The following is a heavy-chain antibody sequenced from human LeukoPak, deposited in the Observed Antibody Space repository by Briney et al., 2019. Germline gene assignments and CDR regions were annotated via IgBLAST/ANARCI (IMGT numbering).Heavy chain of an antibody. Sequence: SETLSLTCAVHGESFSGYFWSWIRQPPGKELEWIGYISYSGKTDSNPSLKSRVTISADTSKNHFSLKLSSVTAADTAVYYCARNRDGYNSFDYWGQGTLATVSS. CDR1: GESFSGYF. D-gene: IGHD5-24*01. CDR2: ISYSGKT. J-gene: IGHJ4*02. V-gene: IGHV4-34*11. CDR3: ARNRDGYNSFDY.